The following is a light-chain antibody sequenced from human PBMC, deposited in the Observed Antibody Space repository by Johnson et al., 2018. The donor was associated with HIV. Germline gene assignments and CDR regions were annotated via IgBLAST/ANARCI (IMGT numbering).Light chain of an antibody. CDR2: DNN. J-gene: IGLJ1*01. Sequence: QSVLTQPPSVSAAPGQKVTISCSGSSSNIGNNYVSWYQQLPGTAPKLLIYDNNTRPSGIPDRFSGSKSGTSATLGITGLQTGDAADYYCGTGDSSLSAAGNACGTGTKVTVL. CDR1: SSNIGNNY. V-gene: IGLV1-51*01. CDR3: GTGDSSLSAAGNA.